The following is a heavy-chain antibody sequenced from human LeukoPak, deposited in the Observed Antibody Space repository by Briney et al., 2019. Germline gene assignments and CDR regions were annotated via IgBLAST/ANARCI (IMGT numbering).Heavy chain of an antibody. D-gene: IGHD3-22*01. CDR3: AKDNYYGSSAVIDY. CDR1: GFTFSSYT. CDR2: ITTSDGNT. V-gene: IGHV3-23*01. Sequence: GGSLRLSCAASGFTFSSYTMSWVRQAPGKGLEWVSTITTSDGNTYYADSVKGRFTISRDNSKSTLYLQMNSLRAGDTATFYCAKDNYYGSSAVIDYWGQGAPVTVSS. J-gene: IGHJ4*02.